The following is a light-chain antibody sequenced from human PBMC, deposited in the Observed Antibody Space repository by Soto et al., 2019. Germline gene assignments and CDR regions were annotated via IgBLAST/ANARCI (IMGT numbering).Light chain of an antibody. Sequence: YELTQPPSVSVSPGQTATITCSGDLLSKQYAYWYQRKPGQAPVLIIYRDTERPSGIPERFSASTSGTTVTLTISGVQAEDEGDYYCQSADSNGIHVFGTGTKVTVL. CDR3: QSADSNGIHV. V-gene: IGLV3-25*02. CDR1: LLSKQY. CDR2: RDT. J-gene: IGLJ1*01.